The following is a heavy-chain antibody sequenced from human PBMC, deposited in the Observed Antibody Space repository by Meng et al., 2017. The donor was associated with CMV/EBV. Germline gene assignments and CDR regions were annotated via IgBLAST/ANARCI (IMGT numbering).Heavy chain of an antibody. V-gene: IGHV1-69*12. CDR2: IIPIFGTA. CDR3: ARGGDGYKPAR. Sequence: VQLVQSGAEVKKPXXXXXVXCKASGGTFSSYAISWVRQAPGQGLEWMGGIIPIFGTANYAQKFQGRVTITADESTSTAYMELSSLRSEDTAVYYCARGGDGYKPARWGQGTLVTVSS. CDR1: GGTFSSYA. J-gene: IGHJ4*02. D-gene: IGHD5-24*01.